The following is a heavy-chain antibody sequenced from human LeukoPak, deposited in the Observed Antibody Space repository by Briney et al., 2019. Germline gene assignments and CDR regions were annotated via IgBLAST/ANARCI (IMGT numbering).Heavy chain of an antibody. V-gene: IGHV4-34*01. CDR2: INHSGST. Sequence: SETLSLTCAVYGGSFSGYYWSWIRQPPGNGLEWIGEINHSGSTNYNPSLKSRVTISVDTSKNQFSLKLSSVTAADTAVYYCARARDSSGYYPGRWGQGTLVTVSS. CDR1: GGSFSGYY. D-gene: IGHD3-22*01. J-gene: IGHJ4*02. CDR3: ARARDSSGYYPGR.